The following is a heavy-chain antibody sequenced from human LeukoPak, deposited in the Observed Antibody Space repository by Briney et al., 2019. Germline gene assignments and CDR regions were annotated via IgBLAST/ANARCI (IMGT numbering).Heavy chain of an antibody. CDR3: ARGYGYSGYVSY. D-gene: IGHD5-12*01. CDR2: MNPNSGNT. Sequence: ASVKVSCKASGYTFTSYDINWVRRATGQGLEWMGWMNPNSGNTGYAQKFQGRVTMTRNTSISTAYMELSSLRSEDTAVYYCARGYGYSGYVSYWGQGTLVTVSS. J-gene: IGHJ4*02. CDR1: GYTFTSYD. V-gene: IGHV1-8*01.